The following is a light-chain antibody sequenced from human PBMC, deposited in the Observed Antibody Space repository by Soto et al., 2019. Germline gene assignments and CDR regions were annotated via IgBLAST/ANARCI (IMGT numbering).Light chain of an antibody. Sequence: QSVLTQPASVSGSPGRSITISCTGTSSDVGTYNHVSWYQQHPGKAPQLIIYEVSNRPSGLSNRFSASKSGNTASLTISGLQAEDEADYYCCSYTTSSTLVFGTGTKLTVL. CDR1: SSDVGTYNH. V-gene: IGLV2-14*01. CDR2: EVS. CDR3: CSYTTSSTLV. J-gene: IGLJ1*01.